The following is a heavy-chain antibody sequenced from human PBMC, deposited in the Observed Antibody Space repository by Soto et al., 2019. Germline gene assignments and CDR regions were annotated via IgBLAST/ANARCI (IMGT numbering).Heavy chain of an antibody. CDR3: AREKGAGTYMGFDY. J-gene: IGHJ4*02. CDR2: IYHTGGT. D-gene: IGHD3-10*01. V-gene: IGHV4-4*02. Sequence: QVQLQESGPGLVKPSGTLSLTCAVSGGSISTNNWWSWVRQPPGKGLEWIGEIYHTGGTNYNPSLQGRVAVSVDKSQNQFSLNLNSVTAADTAVYSCAREKGAGTYMGFDYWGQGTLVTVSS. CDR1: GGSISTNNW.